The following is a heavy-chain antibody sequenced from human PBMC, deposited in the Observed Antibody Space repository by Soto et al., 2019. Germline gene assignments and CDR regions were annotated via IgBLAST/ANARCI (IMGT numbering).Heavy chain of an antibody. J-gene: IGHJ6*02. D-gene: IGHD2-2*02. CDR1: GGTFSTYT. CDR2: IIPILGTT. CDR3: ARVYTAPSFHYQYYGMDG. Sequence: QFQLVQSGAEVKKPGSSVKVSCKASGGTFSTYTISWVRQAPGQGLEWMGGIIPILGTTNYAQKFQGRLTIIADESTSTAYMELNSLRSEDTAVYYCARVYTAPSFHYQYYGMDGWGQGTTVTVSS. V-gene: IGHV1-69*16.